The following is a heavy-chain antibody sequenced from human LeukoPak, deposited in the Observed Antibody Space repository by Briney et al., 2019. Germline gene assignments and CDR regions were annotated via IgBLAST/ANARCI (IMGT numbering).Heavy chain of an antibody. J-gene: IGHJ4*02. CDR1: GFTFSSYW. D-gene: IGHD2-15*01. CDR2: ISSSSSYT. CDR3: ARGDCSGGSCSFDY. Sequence: PGGSLRLSCAASGFTFSSYWMSWVRQAPGKGLEWVSYISSSSSYTNYADSVKGRFTISRDNAKNSLYLQMNSLRAEDTAVYYCARGDCSGGSCSFDYWGQGTLVTVSS. V-gene: IGHV3-21*05.